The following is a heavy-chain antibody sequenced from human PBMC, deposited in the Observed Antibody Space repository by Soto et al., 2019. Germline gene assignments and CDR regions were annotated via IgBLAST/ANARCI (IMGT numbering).Heavy chain of an antibody. CDR3: ATAISSPFSNFDY. D-gene: IGHD2-2*01. Sequence: EVQLVQSGGDLVQPGGSLRLSCVASGFTFSTYWMTWVRQAPGMGLEWVAGIKEDGSEEVYVDSVKGRFSISIDNAKTSLYLQLNSLRAEDTAVYYCATAISSPFSNFDYWGQGSLVTVSS. J-gene: IGHJ4*02. CDR1: GFTFSTYW. V-gene: IGHV3-7*01. CDR2: IKEDGSEE.